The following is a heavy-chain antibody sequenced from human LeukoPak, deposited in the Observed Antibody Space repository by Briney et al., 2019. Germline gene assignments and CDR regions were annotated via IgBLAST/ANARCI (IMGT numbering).Heavy chain of an antibody. CDR1: GFTFSSYA. V-gene: IGHV3-23*01. Sequence: GGSLTLSCAASGFTFSSYAMSWVRQAPGKGLEWVSAISGSGGSTYYTDSVKGRFTISRDNSKNTLYLQMNSLRAEDTAVYYCAKDRLLIYDVFDYWGQGTLVTVSS. D-gene: IGHD5/OR15-5a*01. J-gene: IGHJ4*02. CDR2: ISGSGGST. CDR3: AKDRLLIYDVFDY.